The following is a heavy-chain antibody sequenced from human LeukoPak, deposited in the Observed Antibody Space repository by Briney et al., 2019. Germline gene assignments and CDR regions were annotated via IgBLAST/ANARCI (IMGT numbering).Heavy chain of an antibody. Sequence: GGSLRLSCAASGFTFSDYYMNWVRQAPGKGLEWVSYISTSSSSIYYADSVKGRFTISRDNAKNSLYLQMNSLRDEDTAVYYCARGGSGYGDYYYFYGMDVWGQGTTVTVSS. D-gene: IGHD3-22*01. CDR2: ISTSSSSI. CDR1: GFTFSDYY. CDR3: ARGGSGYGDYYYFYGMDV. J-gene: IGHJ6*02. V-gene: IGHV3-48*02.